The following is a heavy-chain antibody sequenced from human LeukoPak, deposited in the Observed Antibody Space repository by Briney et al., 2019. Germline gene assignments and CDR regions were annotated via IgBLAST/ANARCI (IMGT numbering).Heavy chain of an antibody. Sequence: ASVTVSCKASGYIFTAYYLHWVRQAPGQGLERMGWIKANSGDTNYARKFQGRVTMTRDTSISTVYMELSRLTSDDTAVYYCTRIGDGYPYWGQGTLVTVSS. CDR1: GYIFTAYY. CDR2: IKANSGDT. CDR3: TRIGDGYPY. D-gene: IGHD5-24*01. J-gene: IGHJ4*02. V-gene: IGHV1-2*02.